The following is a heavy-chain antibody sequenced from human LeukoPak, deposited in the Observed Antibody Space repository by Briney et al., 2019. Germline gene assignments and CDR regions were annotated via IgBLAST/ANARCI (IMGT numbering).Heavy chain of an antibody. V-gene: IGHV4-39*01. CDR3: ARRSSWFYFDY. J-gene: IGHJ4*02. CDR2: MYYSGTT. CDR1: GGSVSSRSYY. D-gene: IGHD6-13*01. Sequence: PSETLSLTCSVSGGSVSSRSYYWGWIRQPPGKGLEWIGSMYYSGTTYYNPSLKSRVTISVDTSKNQFSLKLSSVTAADTAVYYCARRSSWFYFDYWGQGTLVTVSS.